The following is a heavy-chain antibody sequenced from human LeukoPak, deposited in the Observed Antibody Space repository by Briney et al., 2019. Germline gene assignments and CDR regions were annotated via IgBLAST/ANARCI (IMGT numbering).Heavy chain of an antibody. CDR2: IRRKAYGGKT. CDR1: GFTLGDYA. V-gene: IGHV3-49*04. Sequence: GRSLRLSCTAPGFTLGDYAMSWVRQAPGKGVGWVGFIRRKAYGGKTEYAASMNGRFTISRDDSTSIAYLQMNSLTTEDTAVNYCTRAARLRYFGLLLVRGVNYYYYYMDVWGKGTTVTVSS. J-gene: IGHJ6*03. CDR3: TRAARLRYFGLLLVRGVNYYYYYMDV. D-gene: IGHD3-9*01.